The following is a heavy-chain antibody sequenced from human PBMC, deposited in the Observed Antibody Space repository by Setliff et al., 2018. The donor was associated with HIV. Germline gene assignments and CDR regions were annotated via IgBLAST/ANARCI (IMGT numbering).Heavy chain of an antibody. V-gene: IGHV4-4*07. J-gene: IGHJ4*02. Sequence: SETLSLTCNVSGASTNAYFLSWVRHPAGKGLEWIGHIYTSGITNHNPSLKSRVTMSLDTSKEQFSLRLRSVTAADTAIYYCAREPSPSQWQPLYFDVWGRGILVTV. CDR3: AREPSPSQWQPLYFDV. CDR2: IYTSGIT. D-gene: IGHD6-19*01. CDR1: GASTNAYF.